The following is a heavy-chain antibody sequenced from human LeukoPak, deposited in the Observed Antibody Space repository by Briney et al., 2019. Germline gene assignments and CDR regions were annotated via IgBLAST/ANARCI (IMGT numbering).Heavy chain of an antibody. J-gene: IGHJ6*03. CDR2: ISGSGDTT. CDR1: GFTFSNYA. D-gene: IGHD2-15*01. Sequence: GRSLRLSCAASGFTFSNYAMSWVRQAPGGGLEWVSAISGSGDTTFHADSVEGRFTTSRDNSKNTLSLQMSGLRVEDSAVYFCAKDTSAWWYHRAYMNVWGTGTTVTVSS. V-gene: IGHV3-23*01. CDR3: AKDTSAWWYHRAYMNV.